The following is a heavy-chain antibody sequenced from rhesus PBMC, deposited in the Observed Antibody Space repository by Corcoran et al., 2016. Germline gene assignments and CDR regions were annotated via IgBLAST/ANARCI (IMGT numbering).Heavy chain of an antibody. CDR1: GASVSGDW. J-gene: IGHJ4*01. CDR3: ASNIVAATFDN. CDR2: INGKSGPT. D-gene: IGHD2-39*01. V-gene: IGHV4-80*01. Sequence: QVQLQESGPGLVKPSETLSLTCAVSGASVSGDWWPWNRQAPGKGLEWVGEINGKSGPTNYNPSLNSRVTISKDVSNNQLSLKLNSVPAADTAVYYCASNIVAATFDNWGQGVLVTVSS.